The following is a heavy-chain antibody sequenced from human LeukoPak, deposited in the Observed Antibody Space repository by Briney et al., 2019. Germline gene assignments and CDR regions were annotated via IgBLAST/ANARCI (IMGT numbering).Heavy chain of an antibody. Sequence: GGSLRLSCAASGFTFTNYAMGWVRQAPGKGLEWVSIISTSASGGATYYADSMKVRFTISRDSPKNTLYLQMNSLRAEDTALYYCARAPGSLVSVAGRPYYFDFWGQGTLVTVSS. V-gene: IGHV3-23*01. CDR2: ISTSASGGAT. J-gene: IGHJ4*02. D-gene: IGHD6-6*01. CDR1: GFTFTNYA. CDR3: ARAPGSLVSVAGRPYYFDF.